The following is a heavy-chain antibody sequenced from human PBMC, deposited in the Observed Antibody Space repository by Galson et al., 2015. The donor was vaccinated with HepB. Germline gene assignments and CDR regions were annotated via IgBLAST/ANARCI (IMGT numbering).Heavy chain of an antibody. CDR1: GFIFSSHG. CDR2: ISYDGSNK. D-gene: IGHD6-6*01. J-gene: IGHJ4*02. CDR3: ARAGVFSSIAARPDYFDY. Sequence: SLRLSCAASGFIFSSHGMHWVRQAQGKGLEWVALISYDGSNKYYADSVKGRFTISRDNSKKILYLQMNSLRAEDTAVYYCARAGVFSSIAARPDYFDYWGQGTLVTVSS. V-gene: IGHV3-30*03.